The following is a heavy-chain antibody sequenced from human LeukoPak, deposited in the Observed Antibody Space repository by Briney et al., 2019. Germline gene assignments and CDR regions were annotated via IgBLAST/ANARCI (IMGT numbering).Heavy chain of an antibody. CDR3: ARDRGYGMDV. CDR2: IYYSGST. CDR1: GGSISSYY. V-gene: IGHV4-59*01. Sequence: SQTLSLTCTVSGGSISSYYWSWIRQPPGKGLEWIGYIYYSGSTNYNPSLKSLVTISVDTSKNQFSLKLSSVTAADTAVYYCARDRGYGMDVWGQGTTVTVSS. J-gene: IGHJ6*02.